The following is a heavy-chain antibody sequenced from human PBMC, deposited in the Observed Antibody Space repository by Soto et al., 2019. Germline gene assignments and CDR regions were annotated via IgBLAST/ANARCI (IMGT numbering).Heavy chain of an antibody. J-gene: IGHJ6*02. CDR1: GFTFSSFW. CDR3: TTEGGGYCSSTSCYIPYYYYGMDV. Sequence: EVQLVESGGGLVLPGGSLRVSCEASGFTFSSFWMNWVRQVPGKGLVWVSRINGDGTRRSYADSVKGRFTISRDNAKNTLYLQMHSLKTEDTAVYYCTTEGGGYCSSTSCYIPYYYYGMDVWGQGTTVTVSS. CDR2: INGDGTRR. V-gene: IGHV3-74*01. D-gene: IGHD2-2*02.